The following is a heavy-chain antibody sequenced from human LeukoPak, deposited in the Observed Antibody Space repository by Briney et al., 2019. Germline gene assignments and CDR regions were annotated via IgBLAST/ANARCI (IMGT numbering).Heavy chain of an antibody. J-gene: IGHJ4*02. D-gene: IGHD3-10*01. V-gene: IGHV3-23*01. CDR1: GFTFSSYA. Sequence: GGSLRLSCAASGFTFSSYAMSWVRQAPGKGLEWVSSISDSADNTYYADSVKGRFTISRDNSKNTPFLQMNSLGAEDTAVYYCAKVYWYGSGSFIFDYWGQGTLVTVSS. CDR3: AKVYWYGSGSFIFDY. CDR2: ISDSADNT.